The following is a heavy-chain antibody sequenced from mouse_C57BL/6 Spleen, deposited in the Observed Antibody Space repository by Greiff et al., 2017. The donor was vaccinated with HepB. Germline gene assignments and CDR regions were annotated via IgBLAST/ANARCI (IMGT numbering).Heavy chain of an antibody. Sequence: VQLQQSGAELVRPGSSVKLSCKASGYTFTSYWMHWVKQRPIQGLEWIGNIDPSDSETHYNQKFKDKATLTVDKSSSTAYMQLSSLASEDSAVYYCARALNWAYYFDYWGQGTTLTVSS. CDR1: GYTFTSYW. CDR3: ARALNWAYYFDY. D-gene: IGHD4-1*01. J-gene: IGHJ2*01. CDR2: IDPSDSET. V-gene: IGHV1-52*01.